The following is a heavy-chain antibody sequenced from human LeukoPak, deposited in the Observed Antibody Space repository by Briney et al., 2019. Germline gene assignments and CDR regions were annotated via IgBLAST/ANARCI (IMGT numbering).Heavy chain of an antibody. J-gene: IGHJ4*02. CDR3: ARDYDYGDYLGDY. D-gene: IGHD4-17*01. CDR2: ISYDGSNK. Sequence: GGSLRLSCAASGFTFITYAMHWVRQAPGKGLEWVAAISYDGSNKYYSDSVRGRFTISRDNRRNTLYLQMNSLRAEDTAVYYCARDYDYGDYLGDYWGQGALVTVSS. V-gene: IGHV3-30-3*01. CDR1: GFTFITYA.